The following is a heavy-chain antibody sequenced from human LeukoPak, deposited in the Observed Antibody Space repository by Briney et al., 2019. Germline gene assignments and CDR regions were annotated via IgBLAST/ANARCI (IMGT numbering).Heavy chain of an antibody. Sequence: PGGSLRLSCAASGFTFSSYGMHWVRQAPGKGLEWVAVISYDGSNKYYADSVKGRFTISRDNSKNTLYLQMNSLRAEDTAVYYCANSADSSGWYADYWGQGTLVTVSS. V-gene: IGHV3-30*18. CDR3: ANSADSSGWYADY. D-gene: IGHD6-19*01. CDR1: GFTFSSYG. J-gene: IGHJ4*02. CDR2: ISYDGSNK.